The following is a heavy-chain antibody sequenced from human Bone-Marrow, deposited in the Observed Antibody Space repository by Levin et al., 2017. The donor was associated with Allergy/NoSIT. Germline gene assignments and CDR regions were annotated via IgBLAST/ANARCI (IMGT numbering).Heavy chain of an antibody. V-gene: IGHV3-33*01. CDR1: GFPLSSYG. J-gene: IGHJ5*02. D-gene: IGHD6-25*01. Sequence: GGSLRLSCTASGFPLSSYGFLWVRHAPGKGLEWVSVIWHDGSKKYYAESAKGRFTVSRDDSRNTVYLQMDSLRADDTAVYYCMRDLGNWAAGTSHSDLWGQGTLVSVSS. CDR2: IWHDGSKK. CDR3: MRDLGNWAAGTSHSDL.